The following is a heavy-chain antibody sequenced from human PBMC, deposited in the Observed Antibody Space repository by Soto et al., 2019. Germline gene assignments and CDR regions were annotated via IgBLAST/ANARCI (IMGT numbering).Heavy chain of an antibody. V-gene: IGHV3-23*01. Sequence: EVQLLESGGGLVQPGGSLRLSCAASGFTFSSYVMSWVRQAPGKGLEWVSAISGSGGSTYYADSVKGRFTISRDNSKNTLYLQMNSLRAEDTAVYYCAKGPLRGQWLFSIDYWGQGTLVTVSS. CDR2: ISGSGGST. CDR3: AKGPLRGQWLFSIDY. J-gene: IGHJ4*02. D-gene: IGHD6-19*01. CDR1: GFTFSSYV.